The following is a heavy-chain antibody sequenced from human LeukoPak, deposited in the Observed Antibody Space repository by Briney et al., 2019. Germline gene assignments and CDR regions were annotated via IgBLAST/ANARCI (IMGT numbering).Heavy chain of an antibody. V-gene: IGHV4-59*08. CDR2: IYYSVST. CDR3: ARQAAVAGLIDY. Sequence: SETLSLTCTVSGGSISSYYWSWIRQPPGKGLEWIGYIYYSVSTNYSPSLKSRVTISVDTSKNQFSLKLSSVTAADTAMYYCARQAAVAGLIDYWGQGPLATVSA. D-gene: IGHD6-19*01. J-gene: IGHJ4*02. CDR1: GGSISSYY.